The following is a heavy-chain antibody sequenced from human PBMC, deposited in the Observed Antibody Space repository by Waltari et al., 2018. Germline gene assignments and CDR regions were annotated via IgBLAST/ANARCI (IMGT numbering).Heavy chain of an antibody. CDR1: GYSISSGYY. CDR2: IYHMGTT. Sequence: QVQLQESGPGLVKPSETLSLTCAVSGYSISSGYYWGWIRQPPGKGLEWIGSIYHMGTTYYNPSLKRRVTISVYTSKNQFSLKLSSVTAADTAVYYCARNVARFGLRKYGSGAPYYFDYWGQGTLVTVSS. CDR3: ARNVARFGLRKYGSGAPYYFDY. V-gene: IGHV4-38-2*01. J-gene: IGHJ4*02. D-gene: IGHD3-10*01.